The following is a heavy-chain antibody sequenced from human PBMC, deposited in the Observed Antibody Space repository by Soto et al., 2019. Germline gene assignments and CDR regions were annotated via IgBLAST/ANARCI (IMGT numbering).Heavy chain of an antibody. CDR1: GGSVTSDEDY. J-gene: IGHJ4*02. Sequence: QMQLQESGPGLVKPSETLSLTCSVSGGSVTSDEDYWSWIRQSPGKGLEWIGYISNSGSTGYNPSLKTRLFISVDRSKNQFTLRLTSVTAADTAVYFCATESGSTYGYFDYWGQGTQVTVSS. CDR3: ATESGSTYGYFDY. D-gene: IGHD5-18*01. CDR2: ISNSGST. V-gene: IGHV4-30-4*01.